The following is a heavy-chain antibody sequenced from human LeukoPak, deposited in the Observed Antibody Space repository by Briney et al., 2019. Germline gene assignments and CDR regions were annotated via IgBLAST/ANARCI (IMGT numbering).Heavy chain of an antibody. CDR3: AKGSTGSFLTDY. V-gene: IGHV3-9*01. Sequence: GMSLRLSCAASGFTFDDYDMHWVRQAPGKGLEWVSGISWNSGSIGYADSVKGRFTISRDNAKKSLFLQMNSLRAEDTALYYCAKGSTGSFLTDYWGQGTLVTVSS. CDR2: ISWNSGSI. J-gene: IGHJ4*02. D-gene: IGHD1-26*01. CDR1: GFTFDDYD.